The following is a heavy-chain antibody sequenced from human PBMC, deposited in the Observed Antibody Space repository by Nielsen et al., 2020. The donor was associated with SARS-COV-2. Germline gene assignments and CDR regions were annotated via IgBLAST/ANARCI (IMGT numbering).Heavy chain of an antibody. CDR2: VYPGDSDS. J-gene: IGHJ5*02. V-gene: IGHV5-51*01. CDR3: ARRYCSSPSCYGDP. D-gene: IGHD2-2*01. CDR1: GYSFTTYW. Sequence: KVSCKGSGYSFTTYWIGWVRQMPGKGLEWMGVVYPGDSDSRYSPSFQGQVTISADKSTSTAYLQWSSLKASDTAIYYCARRYCSSPSCYGDPWGRGTLVTVSS.